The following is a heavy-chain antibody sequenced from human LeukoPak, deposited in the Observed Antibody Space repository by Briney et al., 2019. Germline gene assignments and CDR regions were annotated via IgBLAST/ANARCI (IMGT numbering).Heavy chain of an antibody. Sequence: GASVKVSCKASGYTFSDYYIHWVRQAPGQGLQWMGWINPKTGDTNYPQKSQGRVTMTRDTSISTAYMELSRLRSDDTAVYYCAREEIAVGGPPPRWFDSWCQGTLVTVSS. CDR2: INPKTGDT. D-gene: IGHD6-19*01. CDR1: GYTFSDYY. CDR3: AREEIAVGGPPPRWFDS. J-gene: IGHJ5*01. V-gene: IGHV1-2*02.